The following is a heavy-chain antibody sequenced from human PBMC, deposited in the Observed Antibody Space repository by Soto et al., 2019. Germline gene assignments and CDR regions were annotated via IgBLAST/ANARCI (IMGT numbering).Heavy chain of an antibody. CDR1: GYTFTSNG. Sequence: ASVKLSCKDSGYTFTSNGISWVRQAPKQGLEWMGWISAYNGNTNYAQKLQGRVTMTTDTSTSTAYMELRSLRSDDTAVYYCARDKDARCGGDCYSNVQIDYWGQGTLVTVSS. D-gene: IGHD2-21*02. V-gene: IGHV1-18*01. CDR2: ISAYNGNT. J-gene: IGHJ4*02. CDR3: ARDKDARCGGDCYSNVQIDY.